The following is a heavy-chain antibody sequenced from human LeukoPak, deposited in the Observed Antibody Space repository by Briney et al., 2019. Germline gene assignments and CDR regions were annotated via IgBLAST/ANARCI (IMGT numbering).Heavy chain of an antibody. CDR2: VHHSGST. Sequence: SETLSLTCTVSGGSVNSYDYYWTWIRQPPGKGLEWIGHVHHSGSTKYSPSFKSRVTISVDTSKNHFSLKVRSVTAADTAVYYCARAKAVAGNFDYWGQGILVTVSS. V-gene: IGHV4-61*03. CDR1: GGSVNSYDYY. D-gene: IGHD6-19*01. CDR3: ARAKAVAGNFDY. J-gene: IGHJ4*02.